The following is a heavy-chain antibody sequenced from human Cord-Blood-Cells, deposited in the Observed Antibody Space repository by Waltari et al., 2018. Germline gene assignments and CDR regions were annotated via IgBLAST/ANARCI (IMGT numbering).Heavy chain of an antibody. Sequence: QVQLVESGGGVVQPGRSLRLSCADSGFTFSSYGMPWVRQVPGKGLEWVAIISYDGSKKYYADSVKGRFTISRDNSKNTLYLQMNSLRAEDTAVYYCAKAPSSSFDYWGQGTLVTVSS. J-gene: IGHJ4*02. CDR1: GFTFSSYG. D-gene: IGHD6-6*01. CDR3: AKAPSSSFDY. V-gene: IGHV3-30*18. CDR2: ISYDGSKK.